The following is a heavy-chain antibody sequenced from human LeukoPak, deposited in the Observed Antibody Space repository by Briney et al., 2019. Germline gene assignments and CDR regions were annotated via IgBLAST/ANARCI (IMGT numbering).Heavy chain of an antibody. J-gene: IGHJ6*02. Sequence: GESLKISCKGSGYSFTSYWISWVRQMPGKGLEWMGRIDPSDSYTNYSPSFQGHVTISADKSISTACLQWSSLKASDTAMYYCARLSIVGATGSYYYYGMDVWGQGTTVTVSS. CDR3: ARLSIVGATGSYYYYGMDV. D-gene: IGHD1-26*01. V-gene: IGHV5-10-1*01. CDR2: IDPSDSYT. CDR1: GYSFTSYW.